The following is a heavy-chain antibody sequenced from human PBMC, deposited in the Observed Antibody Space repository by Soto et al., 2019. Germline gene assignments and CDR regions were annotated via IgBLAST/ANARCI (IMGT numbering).Heavy chain of an antibody. CDR1: GFTFSSYG. CDR3: AKDRGYYGSGVFDP. J-gene: IGHJ5*02. Sequence: HVQLVESGGGVVQPGRSLRLSCAASGFTFSSYGMHWVRQAPGKGLEWVAVISYDGSNKYYADSVKGRFTISRDNSKNTLYLQMNSLRAEDTAVYYCAKDRGYYGSGVFDPWGQGTLVTVSS. V-gene: IGHV3-30*18. CDR2: ISYDGSNK. D-gene: IGHD3-10*01.